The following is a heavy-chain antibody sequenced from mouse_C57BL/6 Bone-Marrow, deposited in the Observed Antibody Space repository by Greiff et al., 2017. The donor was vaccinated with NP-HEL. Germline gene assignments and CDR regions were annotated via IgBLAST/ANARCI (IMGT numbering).Heavy chain of an antibody. V-gene: IGHV1-72*01. D-gene: IGHD1-1*01. Sequence: QVQLQQPGAELVKPGASVKLSCKASGYTFTSYWMHWVKQRPGRGLEWVGRIDPNSGGTKYNEKFKSKATLTVDKPSSTAYMQLSSLTAEDSAVYYCARDYYGSSFYWYVDVWGTGTTVTVSS. J-gene: IGHJ1*03. CDR2: IDPNSGGT. CDR1: GYTFTSYW. CDR3: ARDYYGSSFYWYVDV.